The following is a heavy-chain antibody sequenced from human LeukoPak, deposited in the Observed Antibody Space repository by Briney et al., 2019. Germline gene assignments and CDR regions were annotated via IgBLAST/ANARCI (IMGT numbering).Heavy chain of an antibody. CDR3: TRDVARISDY. Sequence: GGSLRLSCAASGFTFSSYSMNWVRQTSGKGLEWVSAISSDSNYIYYADSVKGRFTISRDNAKNSLYLQMNSLRAEDTAVYYCTRDVARISDYWGQGALVTVSS. V-gene: IGHV3-21*01. CDR1: GFTFSSYS. CDR2: ISSDSNYI. D-gene: IGHD2-15*01. J-gene: IGHJ4*02.